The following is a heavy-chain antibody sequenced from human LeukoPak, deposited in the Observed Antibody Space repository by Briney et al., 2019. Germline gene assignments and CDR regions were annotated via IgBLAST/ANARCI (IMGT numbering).Heavy chain of an antibody. CDR3: ASPIYPTYYYDSSGYWN. V-gene: IGHV4-39*01. Sequence: SETLSLTCTVSGGSISSSSYYWGWIRQPPGKGLEWIGSIYYSGSTNYNPSLKSRVTISVDTSKNQFSLKLSSVTAADTAVYYCASPIYPTYYYDSSGYWNWGQGTLVTVSS. D-gene: IGHD3-22*01. CDR2: IYYSGST. J-gene: IGHJ4*02. CDR1: GGSISSSSYY.